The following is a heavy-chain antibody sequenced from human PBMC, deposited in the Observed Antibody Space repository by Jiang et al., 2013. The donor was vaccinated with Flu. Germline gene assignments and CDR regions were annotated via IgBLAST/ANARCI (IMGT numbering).Heavy chain of an antibody. D-gene: IGHD3-16*02. CDR2: IVPIFGTT. CDR1: GSTVSSFT. J-gene: IGHJ3*02. CDR3: ARSVTRADAFNI. Sequence: GAEVKKPGSSVKVSCKASGSTVSSFTITWVRQAPGQGLEWVGVIVPIFGTTKYAQKFQGRVTITADESTGTAYMELSSLRPEDTAVYYCARSVTRADAFNIWGQGTM. V-gene: IGHV1-69*01.